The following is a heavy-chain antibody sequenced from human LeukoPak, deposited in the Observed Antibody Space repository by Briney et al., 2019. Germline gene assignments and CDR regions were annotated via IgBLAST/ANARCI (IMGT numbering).Heavy chain of an antibody. V-gene: IGHV4-59*01. CDR3: AGGGVVATTPRWYYFDY. Sequence: SETLSLTCTVSDGSISSYYWNWIRQPPGKGLEWIGYIYYSGSAIYSPSLKSRVTISVDTSKNQLSLKLNSVTAADTAVYYCAGGGVVATTPRWYYFDYWGQGALVTVSS. J-gene: IGHJ4*02. D-gene: IGHD5-12*01. CDR2: IYYSGSA. CDR1: DGSISSYY.